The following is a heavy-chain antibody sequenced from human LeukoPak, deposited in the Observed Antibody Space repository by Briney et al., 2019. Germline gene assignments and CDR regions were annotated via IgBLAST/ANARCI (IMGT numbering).Heavy chain of an antibody. D-gene: IGHD6-6*01. V-gene: IGHV1-8*01. J-gene: IGHJ5*02. CDR2: MNPNNNNV. Sequence: ASVKVSCKASGYTFTSYDINWVRQATGQGLEWMGWMNPNNNNVGYAQKFQGRVTMTRDTSISTAYMELGSLTSEDKAVYYCARGAFLPQYRRDFDPWGQGTLVTVSS. CDR1: GYTFTSYD. CDR3: ARGAFLPQYRRDFDP.